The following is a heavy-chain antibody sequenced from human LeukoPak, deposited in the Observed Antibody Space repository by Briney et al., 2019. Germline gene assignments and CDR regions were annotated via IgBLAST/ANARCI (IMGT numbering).Heavy chain of an antibody. CDR2: IYYSGST. CDR1: GGSISSSSYY. Sequence: SETLSLTCTVSGGSISSSSYYWGWIRQPPGKGLEWIGSIYYSGSTYYNPSLKSRVTISVDTSKNQFSLKLSSVTAADTAVYYCARQGGSYYYDSSGYFAYWGQGTLVTVSS. J-gene: IGHJ4*02. CDR3: ARQGGSYYYDSSGYFAY. D-gene: IGHD3-22*01. V-gene: IGHV4-39*01.